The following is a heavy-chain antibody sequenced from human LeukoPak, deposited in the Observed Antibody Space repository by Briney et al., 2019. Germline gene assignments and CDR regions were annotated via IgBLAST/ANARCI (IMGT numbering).Heavy chain of an antibody. CDR1: GFTFSGSA. CDR2: IRSKANSYAT. CDR3: TRLSQSDY. Sequence: GGSLRLSCAASGFTFSGSAMHWVRQASGKGLEWVGRIRSKANSYATAYAASVKGRFTISRDDSKSTAYLQMNSLKTEDTAVYYCTRLSQSDYWGQGTLVTVSS. J-gene: IGHJ4*02. V-gene: IGHV3-73*01.